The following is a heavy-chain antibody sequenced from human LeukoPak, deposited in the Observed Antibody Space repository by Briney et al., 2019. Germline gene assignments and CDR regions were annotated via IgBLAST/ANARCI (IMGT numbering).Heavy chain of an antibody. Sequence: SETLSLTCTVSGGSISSSSYYWGWIRQPPGKGLEWIGSIYYSGSTYYNPSLKSRVTISVDTSKNQFSLKLSSVTAADTAVYYCARRVENSSSSGYYYYYYGMDVWGQGTTVTVSS. CDR2: IYYSGST. CDR3: ARRVENSSSSGYYYYYYGMDV. J-gene: IGHJ6*02. D-gene: IGHD6-6*01. V-gene: IGHV4-39*01. CDR1: GGSISSSSYY.